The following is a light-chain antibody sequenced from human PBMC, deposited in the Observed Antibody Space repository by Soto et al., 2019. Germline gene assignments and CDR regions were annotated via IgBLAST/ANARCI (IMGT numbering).Light chain of an antibody. CDR1: QSISNW. CDR3: QQYNTYSWT. CDR2: KAS. Sequence: DIQMTQSPSTLSASVGDRVTITCRASQSISNWLAWYQQKPGKAPKVLIYKASTLESGVPSRFSGSGSGTEFTLTISSPQPDDFATYYCQQYNTYSWTFGQGTKVEI. V-gene: IGKV1-5*03. J-gene: IGKJ1*01.